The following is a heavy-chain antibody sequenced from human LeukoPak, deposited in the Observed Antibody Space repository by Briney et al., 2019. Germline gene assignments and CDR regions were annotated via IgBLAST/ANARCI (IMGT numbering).Heavy chain of an antibody. D-gene: IGHD1-26*01. V-gene: IGHV2-5*02. Sequence: SGPTLVKPTQTLTLTCTFSGFSLSTSGVGVGWIRQPPGKALEWLALIYWDDDKRYSPSLKSRLTITKDTSKNQVVLTMTNMDPVDTATYYCAHSQWELLWNRRGDAFDIWGQGTMVTVSS. CDR3: AHSQWELLWNRRGDAFDI. CDR2: IYWDDDK. CDR1: GFSLSTSGVG. J-gene: IGHJ3*02.